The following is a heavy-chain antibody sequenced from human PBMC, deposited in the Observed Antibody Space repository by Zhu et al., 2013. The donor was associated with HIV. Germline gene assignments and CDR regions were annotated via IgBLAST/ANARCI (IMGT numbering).Heavy chain of an antibody. CDR1: GYSFTTYD. V-gene: IGHV1-8*01. D-gene: IGHD6-19*01. CDR3: ARGRRPVPFDY. Sequence: QVQLVQSGAEVKKPGASVKVSCKASGYSFTTYDINWVRQATGQGLEWMGWMNPXSGNTGYAQKFQGRVTMTRNTSISTAYMDLSSLRSEDTAVYYCARGRRPVPFDYVGPGNPGPPSP. CDR2: MNPXSGNT. J-gene: IGHJ4*02.